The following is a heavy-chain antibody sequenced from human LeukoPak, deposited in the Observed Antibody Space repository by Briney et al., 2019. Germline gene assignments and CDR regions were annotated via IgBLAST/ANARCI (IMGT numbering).Heavy chain of an antibody. CDR3: AKEPYDFWSGRGGDDAFDI. J-gene: IGHJ3*02. CDR1: GYTFTGYY. Sequence: ASVKVSCKASGYTFTGYYMHWVRQAPGQGLEWMGRINPNSGGTNYAQKFQGRVTMTRDTSISTAYMELSRLRSDDTAVYYCAKEPYDFWSGRGGDDAFDIWGQGTMVTVSS. CDR2: INPNSGGT. V-gene: IGHV1-2*06. D-gene: IGHD3-3*01.